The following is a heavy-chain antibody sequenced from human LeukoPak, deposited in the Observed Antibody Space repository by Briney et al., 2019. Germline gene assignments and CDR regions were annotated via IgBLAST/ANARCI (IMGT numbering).Heavy chain of an antibody. J-gene: IGHJ4*02. D-gene: IGHD3-16*01. CDR2: IYDSGST. CDR1: GGSISSYY. CDR3: ARLGLPGERYFDY. Sequence: SETLSLTCTVSGGSISSYYWNWIRQPPGKGLEWIAYIYDSGSTNYNPSLKSRVTISVDTSKNQFSLKLSSVTAADTAVYYCARLGLPGERYFDYWGQGTLVTVSS. V-gene: IGHV4-59*08.